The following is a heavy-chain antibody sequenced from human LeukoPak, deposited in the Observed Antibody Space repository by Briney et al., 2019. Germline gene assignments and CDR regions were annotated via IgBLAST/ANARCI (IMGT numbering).Heavy chain of an antibody. Sequence: PSETPPLTCTVAAGSSITFYWIGIRHHPAKGLQWIVYIYYSGITRYNPSLNIQVTISVDAAKNQCSLYLHSVTPTATAVHYCSSGGYSGYAFDYWGQGILVSVS. V-gene: IGHV4-59*01. D-gene: IGHD5-12*01. J-gene: IGHJ4*02. CDR2: IYYSGIT. CDR3: SSGGYSGYAFDY. CDR1: AGSSITFY.